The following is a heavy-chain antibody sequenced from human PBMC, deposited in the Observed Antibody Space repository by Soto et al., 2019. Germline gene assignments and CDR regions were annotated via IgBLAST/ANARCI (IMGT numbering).Heavy chain of an antibody. Sequence: QVQLVQSGAEVKKPGSSVKVSCKASGGTFSSYAISWVRQAPGQGLEWMGGIIPSFGTANYAQKFQGRVTITADETTSTADMELSSLRSEDTAVDYCAGGPNDYGDWYFDLWGRGTLVTVSS. CDR2: IIPSFGTA. J-gene: IGHJ2*01. D-gene: IGHD4-17*01. V-gene: IGHV1-69*01. CDR1: GGTFSSYA. CDR3: AGGPNDYGDWYFDL.